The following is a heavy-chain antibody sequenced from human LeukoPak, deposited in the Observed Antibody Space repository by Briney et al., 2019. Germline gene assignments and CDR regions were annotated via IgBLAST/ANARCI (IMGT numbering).Heavy chain of an antibody. CDR2: ISGSGGST. CDR1: GFTFSSYA. CDR3: AKDFNYYDSSGYYQSAFDY. J-gene: IGHJ4*02. V-gene: IGHV3-23*01. D-gene: IGHD3-22*01. Sequence: SGGSLRLSCAASGFTFSSYAMTWVRQAPGKGLEWVSAISGSGGSTYYADSVKGRFTISRDNAKNSLYLQMNSLRAEDTALYYCAKDFNYYDSSGYYQSAFDYWGQGTLVTVSS.